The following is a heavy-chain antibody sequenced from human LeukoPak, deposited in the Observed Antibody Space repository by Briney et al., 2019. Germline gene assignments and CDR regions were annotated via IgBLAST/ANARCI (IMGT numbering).Heavy chain of an antibody. D-gene: IGHD4-17*01. J-gene: IGHJ1*01. Sequence: SGGSLRLSCAASGFTFSSYSMNWVRQAPGKGLEWVSAISGSGGSTYYADSVKGRFTISRDNSKNTLYLQMNSLRAEDTAVYYCAKYGDSARGYFQHWGQGTLVTVSS. CDR1: GFTFSSYS. V-gene: IGHV3-23*01. CDR3: AKYGDSARGYFQH. CDR2: ISGSGGST.